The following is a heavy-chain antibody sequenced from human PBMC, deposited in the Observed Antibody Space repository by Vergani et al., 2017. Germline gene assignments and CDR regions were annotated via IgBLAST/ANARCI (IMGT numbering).Heavy chain of an antibody. J-gene: IGHJ3*02. Sequence: EVQLVESGGGLVQPGGSLRLSCAASGFTFSSYWMHWVRQAPGKGLVWVSRINSDGSSTSYADSVKGRFTISRDNAKNTLYLQMNSLRAEDTAVYYCARVAGDRDAFDSWGQGTMVTVSS. V-gene: IGHV3-74*01. CDR3: ARVAGDRDAFDS. D-gene: IGHD7-27*01. CDR2: INSDGSST. CDR1: GFTFSSYW.